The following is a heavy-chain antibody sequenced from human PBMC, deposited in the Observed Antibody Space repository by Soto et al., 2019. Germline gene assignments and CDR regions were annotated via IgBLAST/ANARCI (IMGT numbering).Heavy chain of an antibody. CDR1: GGSISSGDYY. CDR3: ARGGTAKGRAIDP. Sequence: QVQLQESGPGLVKPSQTLSLTCTVSGGSISSGDYYWSWIRQPPGKGLEWIGCIYYSGSTYYNPSLKSRVTISVDTSKNQFSLKLSSVTAADTAVYYCARGGTAKGRAIDPWGQGTLVTVSS. CDR2: IYYSGST. J-gene: IGHJ5*02. D-gene: IGHD5-18*01. V-gene: IGHV4-30-4*01.